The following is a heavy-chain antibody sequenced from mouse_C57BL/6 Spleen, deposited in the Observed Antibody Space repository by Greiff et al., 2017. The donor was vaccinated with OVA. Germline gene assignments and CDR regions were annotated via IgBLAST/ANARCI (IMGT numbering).Heavy chain of an antibody. Sequence: QVQLQQPGAELVRPGTSAKLSCKASGYTFTSYWMHWVKQRPGQGLEWIGVIDPSDSYTNYNQKFKGKATLTVDTSSSTAYMQLSSLTSEDSAVYYCARGGDYDDGAFAYWGQGTLVTVSA. V-gene: IGHV1-59*01. CDR2: IDPSDSYT. D-gene: IGHD2-4*01. J-gene: IGHJ3*01. CDR1: GYTFTSYW. CDR3: ARGGDYDDGAFAY.